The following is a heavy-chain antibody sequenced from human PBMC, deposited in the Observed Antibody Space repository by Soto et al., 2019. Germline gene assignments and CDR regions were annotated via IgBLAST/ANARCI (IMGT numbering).Heavy chain of an antibody. V-gene: IGHV4-30-2*01. D-gene: IGHD2-15*01. CDR2: IYHSGST. J-gene: IGHJ6*02. Sequence: QLQLQESGSGLVKPSQTLSLTCAVSGGSISSGGYSWSWIRQPPGKGLEWIGYIYHSGSTYYNPSLKSRVTISVDRSKNQFSLKLSSVTAADTAVYYCARAEGYCSGGSCYGSYYYGMDVWGQGTTVTVSS. CDR3: ARAEGYCSGGSCYGSYYYGMDV. CDR1: GGSISSGGYS.